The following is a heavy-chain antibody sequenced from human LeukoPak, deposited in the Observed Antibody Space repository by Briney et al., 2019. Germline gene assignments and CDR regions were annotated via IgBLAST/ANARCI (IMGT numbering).Heavy chain of an antibody. D-gene: IGHD2-2*01. J-gene: IGHJ5*02. CDR2: IYYTGGT. CDR3: ARRAVGMYNWFDP. Sequence: SGTLSLTCTVSGGSISTYYWSWIRQPPGKGLEWIGYIYYTGGTSYNPSLTSRVTILVDTSKNQFSLRLSSVTAADTAVYYCARRAVGMYNWFDPWGQGTLVTVSS. V-gene: IGHV4-59*08. CDR1: GGSISTYY.